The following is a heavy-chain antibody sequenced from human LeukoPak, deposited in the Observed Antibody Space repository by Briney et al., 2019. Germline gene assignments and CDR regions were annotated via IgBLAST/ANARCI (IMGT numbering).Heavy chain of an antibody. CDR1: GFTFSSYG. J-gene: IGHJ4*02. Sequence: GGSLRLSCAVSGFTFSSYGMHWVRQAPGKGLEWVAVISYDGSNKYYADSVKGRFTISRDNSKNTLYLQMNSLRAEDTAVYYCARDRGGSYQYTTIDYWGQGTLVTVSS. D-gene: IGHD1-26*01. V-gene: IGHV3-30*03. CDR3: ARDRGGSYQYTTIDY. CDR2: ISYDGSNK.